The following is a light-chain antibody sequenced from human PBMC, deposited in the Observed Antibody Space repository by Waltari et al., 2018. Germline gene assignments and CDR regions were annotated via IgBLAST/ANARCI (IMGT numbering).Light chain of an antibody. CDR2: YDT. CDR3: QIFHDTAFHVI. V-gene: IGLV3-21*01. CDR1: NIDRPS. Sequence: YVLTQPPSVSVAPGETANITCAEDNIDRPSVHWYQHRPGQAPVLVMSYDTDRPSGIPERFSGSNSGSTATLTIRKVEAGDEADYYCQIFHDTAFHVIFGGGTKLTV. J-gene: IGLJ2*01.